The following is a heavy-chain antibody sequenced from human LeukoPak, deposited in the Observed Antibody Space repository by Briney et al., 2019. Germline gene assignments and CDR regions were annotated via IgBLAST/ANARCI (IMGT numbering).Heavy chain of an antibody. CDR3: ARAYSSSWTRGYFDY. Sequence: GGSLRLSCAASGFTFNNYEMNWVRQAPGKGLEWVSSVSGGSTNIYYADSVKGRFTTSRDNAENSLYLQMNSLRADDTAVYYCARAYSSSWTRGYFDYWGQGSLVTVPS. J-gene: IGHJ4*02. D-gene: IGHD6-13*01. CDR1: GFTFNNYE. CDR2: VSGGSTNI. V-gene: IGHV3-48*03.